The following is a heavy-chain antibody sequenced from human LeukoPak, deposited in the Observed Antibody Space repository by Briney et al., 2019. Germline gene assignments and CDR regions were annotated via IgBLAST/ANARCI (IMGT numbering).Heavy chain of an antibody. V-gene: IGHV1-69*13. D-gene: IGHD4-23*01. CDR2: IIPIFGTA. J-gene: IGHJ4*02. CDR1: GGTFSSYA. Sequence: SVKVSCKASGGTFSSYAISWVRQAPGQGLEWMGGIIPIFGTANYAQKFQGRVTITADESTSTAYMELSSLRSEDTAVYYCARERRRRNYGGNSGGFDYWGQGTLVTISS. CDR3: ARERRRRNYGGNSGGFDY.